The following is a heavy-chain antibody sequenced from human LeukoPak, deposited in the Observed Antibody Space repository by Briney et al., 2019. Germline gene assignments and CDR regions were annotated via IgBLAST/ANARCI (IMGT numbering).Heavy chain of an antibody. CDR1: GYTLTELS. V-gene: IGHV1-24*01. D-gene: IGHD3-22*01. CDR3: ATGRNYDSSGYYYTY. CDR2: FDPEDGET. J-gene: IGHJ4*02. Sequence: VASVKLSCEVSGYTLTELSMHWVRQAPGQGLGWMGGFDPEDGETIYAQKFQGRVTMTEDTSTDTAYMELSSLRSEDTAVYYCATGRNYDSSGYYYTYWGQGTLVTVSS.